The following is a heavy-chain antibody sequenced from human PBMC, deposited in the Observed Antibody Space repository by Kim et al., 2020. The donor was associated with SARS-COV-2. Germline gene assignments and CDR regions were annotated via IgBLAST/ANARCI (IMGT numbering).Heavy chain of an antibody. CDR3: ARISSSWSSDYYYYMDV. D-gene: IGHD6-13*01. Sequence: SGPTLVNPTQTLTLTCTFSGFSLSTSGMCVSWIRQPPGKALEWLARIDWDDDKYYSTSLKTRLTISKDTSKNQVVLTMTNMDPVDTATYYCARISSSWSSDYYYYMDVWGNGTTVTVSS. V-gene: IGHV2-70*11. J-gene: IGHJ6*03. CDR2: IDWDDDK. CDR1: GFSLSTSGMC.